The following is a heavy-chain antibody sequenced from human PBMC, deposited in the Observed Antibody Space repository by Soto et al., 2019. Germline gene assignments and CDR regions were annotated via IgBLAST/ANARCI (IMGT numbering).Heavy chain of an antibody. D-gene: IGHD1-26*01. CDR2: ITPNNEDT. J-gene: IGHJ5*02. Sequence: ASVKVSCKTSGFRFTNYGFTWVRQAPGQGLEWMGWITPNNEDTHYAQKFQGRVTMTTDTGTGTVYMELRSLRSDDAAVYYCARSSGGNFGIIIEGTNWFAPWGQGTLVTVSS. CDR1: GFRFTNYG. CDR3: ARSSGGNFGIIIEGTNWFAP. V-gene: IGHV1-18*01.